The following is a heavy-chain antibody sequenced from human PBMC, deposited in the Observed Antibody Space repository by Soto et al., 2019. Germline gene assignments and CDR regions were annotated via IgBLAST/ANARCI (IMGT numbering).Heavy chain of an antibody. CDR3: ARAGEYSSSSFDY. CDR2: ISSSSSYI. CDR1: GFTFSSYS. Sequence: GGSLRLSXAASGFTFSSYSMNWVRQAPGKGLEWVSSISSSSSYIYYADSVKGRFTISRDNAKNSLYLQMSSLRAEDTAVYYCARAGEYSSSSFDYWGQGTLVTVSS. J-gene: IGHJ4*02. D-gene: IGHD6-6*01. V-gene: IGHV3-21*01.